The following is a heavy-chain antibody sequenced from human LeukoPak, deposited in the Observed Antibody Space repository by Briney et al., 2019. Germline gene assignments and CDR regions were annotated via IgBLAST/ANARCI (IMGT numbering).Heavy chain of an antibody. J-gene: IGHJ6*03. CDR3: ATLNTSLSPFDFFMDV. CDR2: VSPNTGGT. CDR1: RNIFTGYY. Sequence: ASVTVPCKASRNIFTGYYLHWVRQAPGQRLEWMGWVSPNTGGTNYAQKFQDRVTMSRDTSTFTAYMHLSSLRSDDAAVYYCATLNTSLSPFDFFMDVWGKGTTVAVSS. V-gene: IGHV1-2*02. D-gene: IGHD3-3*01.